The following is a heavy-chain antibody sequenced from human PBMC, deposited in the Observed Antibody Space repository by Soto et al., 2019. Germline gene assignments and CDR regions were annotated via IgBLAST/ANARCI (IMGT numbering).Heavy chain of an antibody. CDR2: ISSSGGRT. Sequence: EGQLLESGGGLVQPGGSLRLSCAASGFSFSSYAMSWVRQVPGKGLDWVSGISSSGGRTFYADSVKGRFTLSRANSENKLYLQMNSMSGEGTALYYCAKGQSTHSVWGPGTTVTVSS. CDR1: GFSFSSYA. V-gene: IGHV3-23*01. CDR3: AKGQSTHSV. J-gene: IGHJ6*02. D-gene: IGHD4-4*01.